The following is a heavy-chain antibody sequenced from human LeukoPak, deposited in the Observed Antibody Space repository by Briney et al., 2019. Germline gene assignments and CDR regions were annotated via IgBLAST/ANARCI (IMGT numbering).Heavy chain of an antibody. D-gene: IGHD3-10*01. V-gene: IGHV3-21*01. CDR2: ISSSSSYI. Sequence: PGGSLRLSCAASGFTFSSYSMNWVRQAPGKGLEWVSSISSSSSYIYYADSVKGRFTISRDNAKNSLYLQMNSLRAEDTAVYYCARDEVTMVRGVIPSRFDPWGQGTLATVSS. CDR3: ARDEVTMVRGVIPSRFDP. J-gene: IGHJ5*02. CDR1: GFTFSSYS.